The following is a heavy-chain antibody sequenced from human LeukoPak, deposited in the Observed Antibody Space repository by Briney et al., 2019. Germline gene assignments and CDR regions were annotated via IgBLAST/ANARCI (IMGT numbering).Heavy chain of an antibody. D-gene: IGHD1-26*01. CDR1: GFTFSDYG. CDR3: AKRPGGTYGEFDF. Sequence: GGSLRLSCAASGFTFSDYGMSWVRQVPGKGPEWVSAISYGGDVTSYADSVKGRFTISRDNSKSTLFLQMNSLRAEDTALYYCAKRPGGTYGEFDFWGQGTLVTVSS. V-gene: IGHV3-23*01. J-gene: IGHJ4*02. CDR2: ISYGGDVT.